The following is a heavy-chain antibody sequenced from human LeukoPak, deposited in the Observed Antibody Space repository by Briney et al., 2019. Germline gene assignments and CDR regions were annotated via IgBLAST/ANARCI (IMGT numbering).Heavy chain of an antibody. J-gene: IGHJ4*02. D-gene: IGHD3-22*01. CDR3: AKDMIPRTYYYDSSGYED. CDR2: ISYDGSNK. V-gene: IGHV3-30-3*01. CDR1: GFTFSSYA. Sequence: PGGSLRLSCAASGFTFSSYAMHWVRQAPGKGLEWVAVISYDGSNKYYADSVKGRFTISRDNSKNTLYLQMNSLRAEDTAVYYCAKDMIPRTYYYDSSGYEDWGQGTLVTVSS.